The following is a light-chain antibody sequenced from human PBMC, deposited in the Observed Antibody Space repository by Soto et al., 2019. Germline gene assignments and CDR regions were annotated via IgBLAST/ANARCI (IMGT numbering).Light chain of an antibody. V-gene: IGKV3-20*01. CDR2: GAS. CDR3: QEYGLSPRT. J-gene: IGKJ1*01. Sequence: DIVLTQSPGTLSLSPGERATLSCRASQSVGSIYLAWYQQKPGQAPRLLIHGASNRASGIPDRFSASASGTYFTLPISRLEPEDFAVYCFQEYGLSPRTFGHGTKVEIK. CDR1: QSVGSIY.